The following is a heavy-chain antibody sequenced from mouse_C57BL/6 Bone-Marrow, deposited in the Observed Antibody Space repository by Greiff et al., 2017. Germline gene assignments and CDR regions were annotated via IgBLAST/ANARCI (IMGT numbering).Heavy chain of an antibody. CDR2: IYPGSGST. J-gene: IGHJ1*03. D-gene: IGHD2-5*01. Sequence: VQLQQPGAELVKPGASVKMSCKASGYTFTSYWITWVKQRPGQGLEWIGDIYPGSGSTNYNEKFKSKATLTVDTSTSTAYMQLSSLSSEDSAVYYCARPYYSNYWYFDVWGTGTTVTVSS. CDR1: GYTFTSYW. CDR3: ARPYYSNYWYFDV. V-gene: IGHV1-55*01.